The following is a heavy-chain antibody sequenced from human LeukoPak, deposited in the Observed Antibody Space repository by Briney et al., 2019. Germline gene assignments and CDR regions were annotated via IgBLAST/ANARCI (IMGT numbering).Heavy chain of an antibody. CDR3: ATRPRPVTIGPFDY. Sequence: GASVKVSCMASGYALTGNDFYWVRQAPGQGLEHMGSVNPFTGDTNYAQKFQGRVTMTRDTSRNTAYMELSGLTSDDTAMYYCATRPRPVTIGPFDYWGQGTLVTVSS. D-gene: IGHD2-21*02. CDR2: VNPFTGDT. V-gene: IGHV1-2*02. CDR1: GYALTGND. J-gene: IGHJ4*02.